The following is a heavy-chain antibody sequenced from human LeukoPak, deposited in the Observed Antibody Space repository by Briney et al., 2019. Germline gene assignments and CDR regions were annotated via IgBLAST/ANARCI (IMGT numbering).Heavy chain of an antibody. CDR3: ARGAAADTYYFDY. J-gene: IGHJ4*02. V-gene: IGHV3-30*02. CDR2: IRYDGSNK. Sequence: PGGSLRLSCAASGFTFSSYGIHWVRQAPGKGLEWVAFIRYDGSNKYYADSVKGRFTISRDNSKNTLYLQMNRLRAEDTAVYYCARGAAADTYYFDYWGQGTLVTVSS. D-gene: IGHD6-13*01. CDR1: GFTFSSYG.